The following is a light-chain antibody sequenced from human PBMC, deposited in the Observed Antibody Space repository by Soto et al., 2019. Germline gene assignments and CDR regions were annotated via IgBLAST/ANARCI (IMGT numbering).Light chain of an antibody. CDR1: QSISNK. V-gene: IGKV3-15*01. J-gene: IGKJ5*01. CDR2: GAS. CDR3: QQYNSWSPIT. Sequence: EIVMTQSPATLSVSPGERATLSCRASQSISNKVVWYQQKLGQAPRLLIHGASTRATGIPARFSGSGSGTEFTLTISSLQSEDFAVYYCQQYNSWSPITIGQGTRLEIK.